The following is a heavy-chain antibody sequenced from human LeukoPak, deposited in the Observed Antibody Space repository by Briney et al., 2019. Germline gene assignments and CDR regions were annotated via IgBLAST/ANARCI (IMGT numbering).Heavy chain of an antibody. Sequence: ASVKVSCTASGDTFTNYGFSWVRQAPGEGLEWMGWISAYNGDTKYPQKFQGRVTMTTDTSATTVYMELGSLRFDDAAVYYCAREACSDGVCYFEYWGQGTLVTVSS. CDR2: ISAYNGDT. V-gene: IGHV1-18*01. CDR1: GDTFTNYG. D-gene: IGHD2-8*01. J-gene: IGHJ4*02. CDR3: AREACSDGVCYFEY.